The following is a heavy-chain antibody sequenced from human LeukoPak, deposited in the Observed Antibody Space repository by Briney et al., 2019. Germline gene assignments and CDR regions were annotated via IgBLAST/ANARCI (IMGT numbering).Heavy chain of an antibody. CDR2: ISSSSSTI. CDR3: AREAYDFWSGARSSAFDY. CDR1: GFTFSSYS. J-gene: IGHJ4*02. V-gene: IGHV3-48*01. D-gene: IGHD3-3*01. Sequence: GGSLRLSCAASGFTFSSYSMNWVRQAPGKGLEWVSYISSSSSTIYYADSVRGRFTISRDNAKNSLYLQMNSLRAEDTAVYYCAREAYDFWSGARSSAFDYWGQGTLVTVSS.